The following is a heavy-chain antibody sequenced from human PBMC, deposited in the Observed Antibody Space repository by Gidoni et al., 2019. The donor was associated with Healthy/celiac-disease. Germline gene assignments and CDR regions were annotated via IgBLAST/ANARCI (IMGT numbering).Heavy chain of an antibody. CDR1: GGSIRSGGYY. V-gene: IGHV4-31*03. J-gene: IGHJ4*02. CDR2: IYYSGST. CDR3: ARAPPARGVFDY. D-gene: IGHD3-10*01. Sequence: QVQLQESGPGLVKPSQTLSLPCSVSGGSIRSGGYYWSWIRQHPGKGLEWIGYIYYSGSTYYNPSLKSRVTISVDTSKNQFSLKLSSVTAADTAVYYCARAPPARGVFDYWGQGTLVTVSS.